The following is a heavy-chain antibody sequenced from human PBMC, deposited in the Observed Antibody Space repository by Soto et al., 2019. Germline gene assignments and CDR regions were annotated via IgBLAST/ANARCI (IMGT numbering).Heavy chain of an antibody. V-gene: IGHV3-23*01. CDR3: AKGVKSSQYYFDY. CDR2: ISGNSDST. CDR1: GCTFSGDT. Sequence: GGSLRLSCAASGCTFSGDTVSWVRQAPGKGLEWVAAISGNSDSTSYADSVKGRFTISRDNSKNTLYLQMNSLRAEDTAVYYCAKGVKSSQYYFDYWGQGTLVTVSS. J-gene: IGHJ4*02.